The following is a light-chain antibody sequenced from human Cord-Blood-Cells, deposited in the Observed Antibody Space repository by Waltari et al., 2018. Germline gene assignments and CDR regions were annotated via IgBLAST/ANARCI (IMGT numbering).Light chain of an antibody. V-gene: IGKV3-11*01. CDR1: QSVSSY. J-gene: IGKJ3*01. Sequence: EIVLTQSPATLSLSPGERATLSCRASQSVSSYLAWYQQKHGQAPRLLIFDASNRATGIPARFSGSGSGTDFTRTISSLEPEDFAVYYCQQRSNWPPFTFGPGTKVDIK. CDR3: QQRSNWPPFT. CDR2: DAS.